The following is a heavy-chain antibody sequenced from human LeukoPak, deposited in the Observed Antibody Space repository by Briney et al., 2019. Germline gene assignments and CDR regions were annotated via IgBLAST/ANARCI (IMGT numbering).Heavy chain of an antibody. J-gene: IGHJ4*02. D-gene: IGHD1-1*01. Sequence: SSETLSLTCAVYGGSFSGYYWSWIRQPPGKGLEWIGEINHSGSTNYNPSLKSRVTISVDTSKSQFSLKLSSVTAADTAVYYCARLTRRSGNYFENWGQGTLVTVSS. V-gene: IGHV4-34*01. CDR1: GGSFSGYY. CDR2: INHSGST. CDR3: ARLTRRSGNYFEN.